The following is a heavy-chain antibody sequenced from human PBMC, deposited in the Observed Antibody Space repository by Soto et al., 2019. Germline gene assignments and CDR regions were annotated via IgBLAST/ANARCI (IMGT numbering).Heavy chain of an antibody. Sequence: EVQRVESGGGLVQPGGSLRRSCAASGFNFSSYWMHWVRQAPGKGLVWVSRINSDGIITNYAGSVKGRFTISRDSAKNTLYLQINSLRDEDTAVYYCARTSYCFDYWGQGTLVTVSS. CDR1: GFNFSSYW. J-gene: IGHJ4*02. CDR3: ARTSYCFDY. V-gene: IGHV3-74*01. CDR2: INSDGIIT.